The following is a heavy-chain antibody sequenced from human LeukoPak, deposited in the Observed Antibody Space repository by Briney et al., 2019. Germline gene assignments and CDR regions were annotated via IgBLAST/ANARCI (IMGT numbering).Heavy chain of an antibody. CDR3: ARDPDNRSRPRPGWFDP. Sequence: GGSLRLSCAASGFTFSTYNMNWVRQAPGKGLEWASSISSSSTYIYYADSVKGRFTISRDNAKNSLDLQMNSLRAEDTAVYYCARDPDNRSRPRPGWFDPWGQGTLVTVSS. J-gene: IGHJ5*02. CDR2: ISSSSTYI. V-gene: IGHV3-21*01. CDR1: GFTFSTYN. D-gene: IGHD6-13*01.